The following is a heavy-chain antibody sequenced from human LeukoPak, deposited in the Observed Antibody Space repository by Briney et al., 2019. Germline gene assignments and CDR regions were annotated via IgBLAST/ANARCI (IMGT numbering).Heavy chain of an antibody. CDR2: LSGSGITT. Sequence: GGSLRLSCAASGFTFSNSAMSWVRQAPGKGLEWVSPLSGSGITTYYADSVKGRFTISRDNSKNTLYLQMNSLRAEDTAVYYGAKGIYSSGWSYFDYWGHGTLVTVSS. V-gene: IGHV3-23*01. CDR1: GFTFSNSA. CDR3: AKGIYSSGWSYFDY. D-gene: IGHD6-19*01. J-gene: IGHJ4*01.